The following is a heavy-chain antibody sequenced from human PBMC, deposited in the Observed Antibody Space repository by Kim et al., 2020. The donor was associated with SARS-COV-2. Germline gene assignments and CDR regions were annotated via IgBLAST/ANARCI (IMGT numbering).Heavy chain of an antibody. Sequence: SETLSLTCTVSGGSISSGGYYWSWIRQHPGKGLEWIGYIYYSGSTYYNPSLKSRVTISVDTSKNQFSLKLSSVTAADTAVYYCARGNRLYTAMGNGAFDYWGQGTLVTVSS. D-gene: IGHD5-18*01. CDR2: IYYSGST. CDR3: ARGNRLYTAMGNGAFDY. V-gene: IGHV4-31*03. J-gene: IGHJ4*02. CDR1: GGSISSGGYY.